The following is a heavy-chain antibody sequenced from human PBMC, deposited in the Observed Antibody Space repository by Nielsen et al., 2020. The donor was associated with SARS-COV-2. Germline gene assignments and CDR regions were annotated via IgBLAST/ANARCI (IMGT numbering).Heavy chain of an antibody. CDR2: IVGNGGRT. Sequence: GGSLRLSCAASGFTFTDAWMSWVRQAPGKGLEWVSGIVGNGGRTHYTDSVEGRFIISRDNSKNTLYLQMSSLRGEDTAVYYCATGSWDNWGQGTLVTVSS. D-gene: IGHD6-13*01. J-gene: IGHJ4*02. CDR3: ATGSWDN. V-gene: IGHV3-23*01. CDR1: GFTFTDAW.